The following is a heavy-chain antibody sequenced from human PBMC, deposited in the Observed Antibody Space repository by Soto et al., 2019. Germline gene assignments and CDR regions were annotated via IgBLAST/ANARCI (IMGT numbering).Heavy chain of an antibody. D-gene: IGHD5-18*01. CDR1: GGTFSSYA. J-gene: IGHJ3*02. Sequence: QVQLVQSGAEVKKPGSSVKVSCKTSGGTFSSYAISWVRQAPGQGLEWMGGIIPIFGTANYAQKFQGRVTITADESTSTAYMELSSLRSEDTAVYYCARDPGDGYSTADAFDIWGQGTMVTVSS. CDR2: IIPIFGTA. V-gene: IGHV1-69*01. CDR3: ARDPGDGYSTADAFDI.